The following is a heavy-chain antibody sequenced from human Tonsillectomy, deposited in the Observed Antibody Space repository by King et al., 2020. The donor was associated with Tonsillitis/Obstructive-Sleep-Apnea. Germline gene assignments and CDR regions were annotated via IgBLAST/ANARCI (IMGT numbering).Heavy chain of an antibody. Sequence: LQLQESGPGLVKPSETLSLTCTVSGGSISSYYWSWIRQPPGKGLEWIGYIYYSGSTNYNPSLKSRVTISVDTSKNQFSLKLSSVTAADTAVYYCAGEGYDSSXYYLXYWGXXTLVTVSX. J-gene: IGHJ4*02. CDR1: GGSISSYY. V-gene: IGHV4-59*08. CDR2: IYYSGST. D-gene: IGHD3-22*01. CDR3: AGEGYDSSXYYLXY.